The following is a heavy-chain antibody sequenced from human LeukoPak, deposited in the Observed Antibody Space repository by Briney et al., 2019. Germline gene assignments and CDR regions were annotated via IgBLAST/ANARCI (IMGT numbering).Heavy chain of an antibody. V-gene: IGHV1-69*02. D-gene: IGHD3-22*01. J-gene: IGHJ4*02. CDR3: ARTFNYYDSSDLSDY. CDR1: GGTFSSYT. CDR2: IIPILGIA. Sequence: SVKVSCKASGGTFSSYTISWVRQAPGQGLEWMGRIIPILGIANYAQKFQGRVTITADKSTSTAYMELSSLRSEDTAVYYCARTFNYYDSSDLSDYWGQGTLVTVSS.